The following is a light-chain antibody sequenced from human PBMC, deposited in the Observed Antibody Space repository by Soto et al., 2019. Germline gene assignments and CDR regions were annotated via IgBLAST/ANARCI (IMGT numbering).Light chain of an antibody. Sequence: QSVLTQPPSASGTPGQSVTISCSGSSSNIGSNSVYWYQQLPGTAPKLLIYRNTQRPSGVPDRFSGSKSGTSASLAISGLRSEDEADDYCATWDDSLSGGVFGGGTQLTVL. CDR2: RNT. CDR1: SSNIGSNS. V-gene: IGLV1-47*01. J-gene: IGLJ7*01. CDR3: ATWDDSLSGGV.